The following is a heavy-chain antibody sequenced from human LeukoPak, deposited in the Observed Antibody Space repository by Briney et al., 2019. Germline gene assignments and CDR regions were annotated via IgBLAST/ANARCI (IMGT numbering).Heavy chain of an antibody. CDR1: GGSISSYY. V-gene: IGHV4-59*08. Sequence: SETLSLTCTVSGGSISSYYWSWIRQPPGKGLEWIGYIYYSGSTNYNPSLKSRVTISVDTSKNQFSLKLSSVTAADTAVYYCARMYYCGSGHFDYWGQGTLVTVSS. D-gene: IGHD3-10*01. CDR2: IYYSGST. J-gene: IGHJ4*02. CDR3: ARMYYCGSGHFDY.